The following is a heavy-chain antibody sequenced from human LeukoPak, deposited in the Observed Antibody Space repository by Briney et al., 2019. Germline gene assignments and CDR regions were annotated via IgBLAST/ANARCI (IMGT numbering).Heavy chain of an antibody. CDR1: GGSISSYY. D-gene: IGHD3-22*01. V-gene: IGHV3-11*01. CDR3: ARGNYDSSGYLFDY. Sequence: LSLTCTVSGGSISSYYWSWIRQAPGKGLEWVSYISSSGSTIYYADSVKGRFTISRDNAKNSLYLQMNSLRAEDTAVYYCARGNYDSSGYLFDYWGQGTLVTVSS. J-gene: IGHJ4*02. CDR2: ISSSGSTI.